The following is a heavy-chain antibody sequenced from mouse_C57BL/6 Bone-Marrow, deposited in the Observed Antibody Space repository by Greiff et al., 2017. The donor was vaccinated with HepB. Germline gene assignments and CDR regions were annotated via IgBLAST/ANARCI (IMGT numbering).Heavy chain of an antibody. Sequence: EVQLQQSGPELVKPGASVKISCKASGYTFTDYYMNWVKQSHGKSLEWIGDINPNNGGTSYNQKFKGKATLTVDKSSSTAYMELRSLTSEDSAVYYCARNGYDRLAYWGQGTLVTVSA. CDR1: GYTFTDYY. D-gene: IGHD2-2*01. CDR2: INPNNGGT. J-gene: IGHJ3*01. CDR3: ARNGYDRLAY. V-gene: IGHV1-26*01.